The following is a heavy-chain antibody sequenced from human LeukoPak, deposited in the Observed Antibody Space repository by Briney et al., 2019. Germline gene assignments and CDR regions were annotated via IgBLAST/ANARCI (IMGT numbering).Heavy chain of an antibody. Sequence: SVKVSCKASGGTFSSYAISWVRQAPGQGLEWMGGIIPIFGTANYAQKFQGRVTITADESTSTAYMELSSLRSEDTAVYFCAGDRGITITKDFDYWGQGTVVTVSS. CDR3: AGDRGITITKDFDY. CDR2: IIPIFGTA. J-gene: IGHJ4*02. CDR1: GGTFSSYA. V-gene: IGHV1-69*01. D-gene: IGHD1-1*01.